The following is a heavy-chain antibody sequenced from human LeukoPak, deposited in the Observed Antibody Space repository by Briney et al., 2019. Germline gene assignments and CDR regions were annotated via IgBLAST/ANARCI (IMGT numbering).Heavy chain of an antibody. V-gene: IGHV4-34*01. CDR1: GGSFSGYY. CDR3: ARGPGYYYFRGQYNWFDP. Sequence: KTSETLSLTCAVYGGSFSGYYWSWIRQPPGKGLEWIGEINHSGSTNYNPSLKSRVTISVDTSKNQFSLKLSSVTAADTAVYYCARGPGYYYFRGQYNWFDPWGQGTLVTVSS. D-gene: IGHD3-22*01. J-gene: IGHJ5*02. CDR2: INHSGST.